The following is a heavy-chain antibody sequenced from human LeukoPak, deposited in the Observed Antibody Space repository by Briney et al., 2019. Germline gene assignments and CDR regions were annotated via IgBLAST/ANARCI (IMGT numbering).Heavy chain of an antibody. J-gene: IGHJ4*02. D-gene: IGHD6-19*01. CDR2: IYPGDSDT. Sequence: GESLQISCKGSGYSFTSYWIGWVRQLPGKGLEWMGIIYPGDSDTRYSPSFQGQVTISADKSISTAYLQWSSLKASDTAMYYCARAQPSSGCSYWSQGTLVTVSS. V-gene: IGHV5-51*01. CDR1: GYSFTSYW. CDR3: ARAQPSSGCSY.